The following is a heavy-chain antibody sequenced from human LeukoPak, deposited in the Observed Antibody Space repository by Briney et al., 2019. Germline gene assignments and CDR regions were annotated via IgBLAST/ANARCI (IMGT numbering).Heavy chain of an antibody. J-gene: IGHJ4*02. CDR1: GFTFDDYA. CDR3: AKARYSNYRPYGGFDY. D-gene: IGHD4-11*01. V-gene: IGHV3-9*01. CDR2: ISWNSGSI. Sequence: GGSLRLSCAASGFTFDDYAMHWVRQAPGKGLEWVSGISWNSGSIGYADSVKGRLTISRGNAKNSLYLQMNSLRAEDTALYYCAKARYSNYRPYGGFDYWGQGTLVTVSS.